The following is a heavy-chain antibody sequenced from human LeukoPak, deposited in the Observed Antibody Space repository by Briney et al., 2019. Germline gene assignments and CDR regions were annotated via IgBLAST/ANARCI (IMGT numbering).Heavy chain of an antibody. Sequence: GGSLRLSCAASGFTFSSYSMNWVRQAPGKGLEWVSSISSSSSYIYYADSVKGRFTISRDNAKNSLYLQMNSLRAEDTAVYYCARVGATEDYFDYWGQGTLVTASS. CDR2: ISSSSSYI. D-gene: IGHD1-26*01. CDR3: ARVGATEDYFDY. V-gene: IGHV3-21*01. CDR1: GFTFSSYS. J-gene: IGHJ4*02.